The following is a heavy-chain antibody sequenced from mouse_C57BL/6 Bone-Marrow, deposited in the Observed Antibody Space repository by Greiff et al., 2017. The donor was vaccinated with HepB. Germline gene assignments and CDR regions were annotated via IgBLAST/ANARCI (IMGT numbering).Heavy chain of an antibody. CDR2: IDPSDSYT. Sequence: QVQLKQPGAELVKPGASVKLSCKASGYTFTSYWMQWVKQRPGQGLEWIGEIDPSDSYTNYNQKFKGKATLTVDTSSSTAYMQLSSLTSEDSAVYYCARDGSSYDYWGQGTTLTVSS. J-gene: IGHJ2*01. V-gene: IGHV1-50*01. D-gene: IGHD1-1*01. CDR1: GYTFTSYW. CDR3: ARDGSSYDY.